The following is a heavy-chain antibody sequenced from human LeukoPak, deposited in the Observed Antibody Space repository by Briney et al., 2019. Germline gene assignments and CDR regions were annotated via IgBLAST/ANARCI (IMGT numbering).Heavy chain of an antibody. J-gene: IGHJ4*02. CDR3: AVGDNPGALGY. V-gene: IGHV3-74*01. CDR2: ISNDASST. D-gene: IGHD1-14*01. Sequence: PGGSLRLSCAASGFTFSNYWMHWVRQAPGKGLVWVSRISNDASSTTYADSVKGRFTISRDNTKNTLYLQMNSLRAEDTAVYYCAVGDNPGALGYWGQGTLVTVSS. CDR1: GFTFSNYW.